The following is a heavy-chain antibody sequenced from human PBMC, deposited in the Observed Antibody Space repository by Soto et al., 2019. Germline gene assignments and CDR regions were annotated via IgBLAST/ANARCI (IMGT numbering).Heavy chain of an antibody. CDR2: IIPIFGTA. J-gene: IGHJ4*02. D-gene: IGHD3-22*01. CDR3: ARGAYDSSGYQYYFDY. Sequence: QVQLVQSGAEVKKPGSSVKVSCKASGGTFSSYAISWVRQAPGQGVEWMGGIIPIFGTANYAQKFQGRVTITADESTSTAYMELSSLRSEDTAVYYCARGAYDSSGYQYYFDYWGQGTLVTVSS. CDR1: GGTFSSYA. V-gene: IGHV1-69*01.